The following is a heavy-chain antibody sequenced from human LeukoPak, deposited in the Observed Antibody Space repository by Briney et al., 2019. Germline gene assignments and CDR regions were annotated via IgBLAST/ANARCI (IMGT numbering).Heavy chain of an antibody. CDR1: GNYW. CDR3: VSFYATY. V-gene: IGHV3-74*01. J-gene: IGHJ4*02. CDR2: INSDGSCT. D-gene: IGHD2/OR15-2a*01. Sequence: GGSLRLSCAASGNYWMHWVRQVPGKGLVWVSHINSDGSCTSYADSVKGRFTISKHNAKNTVYLQMNSLRAEDTAVYYCVSFYATYSGRGTLVTVSS.